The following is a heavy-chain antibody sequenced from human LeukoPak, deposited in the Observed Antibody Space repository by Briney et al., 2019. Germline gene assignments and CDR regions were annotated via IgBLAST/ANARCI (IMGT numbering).Heavy chain of an antibody. CDR2: INHSGST. D-gene: IGHD5-18*01. V-gene: IGHV4-34*01. Sequence: SETLSLTCAVYGGSFSGYYWSWIRQPPGKGLEWIGEINHSGSTNYNPSLKSRVTISVDTSKNQFSLKLSSVTAADTAVYYCARGSEYSYGRARFDPWGQGTLVTVSS. J-gene: IGHJ5*02. CDR3: ARGSEYSYGRARFDP. CDR1: GGSFSGYY.